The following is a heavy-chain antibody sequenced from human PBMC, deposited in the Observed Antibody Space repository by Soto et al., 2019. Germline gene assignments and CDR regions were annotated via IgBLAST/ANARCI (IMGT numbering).Heavy chain of an antibody. CDR2: ISAYNGNT. D-gene: IGHD3-22*01. V-gene: IGHV1-18*01. CDR3: ARDGWMRPGVADYYDSSGYACC. Sequence: QVQLVQSGAEVKKPGASVKVSCKASGYTFTSYGISWVRQAPGQGLEWMGWISAYNGNTNYAQTSQGRVTMTTDTSTSTAYMELRSLRSDDTAVYYCARDGWMRPGVADYYDSSGYACCWGQGTLVTVSS. J-gene: IGHJ4*02. CDR1: GYTFTSYG.